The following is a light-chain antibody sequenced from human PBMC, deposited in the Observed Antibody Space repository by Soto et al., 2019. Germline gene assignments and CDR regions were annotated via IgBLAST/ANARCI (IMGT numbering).Light chain of an antibody. V-gene: IGKV3-20*01. CDR3: QQYGSSPRT. J-gene: IGKJ2*01. CDR2: GAS. CDR1: HSVSSSY. Sequence: EIVLTQSPGTLSLSPGERATLSCRASHSVSSSYLAWYQQKPGQAPRLLIYGASSRATGLPDRFSGSGSGTDLTLTISRLEPEDFAVYYCQQYGSSPRTFGQGTKLEIK.